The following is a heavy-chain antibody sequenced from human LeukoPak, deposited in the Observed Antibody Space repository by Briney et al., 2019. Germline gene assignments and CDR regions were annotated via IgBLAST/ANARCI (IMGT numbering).Heavy chain of an antibody. V-gene: IGHV3-30*02. Sequence: PGGSLRLSCAASGFTFSSYGVHWVRQAPGKGLEWVAFIRYDGSNKYYADSVKGRFTISRDNSKNTLYLQMNSLRADDSAVYYFANIPGAFARQYYFDYWGQGPLVTVSS. J-gene: IGHJ4*02. CDR3: ANIPGAFARQYYFDY. CDR2: IRYDGSNK. CDR1: GFTFSSYG. D-gene: IGHD3-3*01.